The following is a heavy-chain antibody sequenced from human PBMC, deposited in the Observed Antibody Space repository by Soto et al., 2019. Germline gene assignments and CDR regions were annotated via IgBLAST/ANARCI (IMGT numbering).Heavy chain of an antibody. D-gene: IGHD2-15*01. Sequence: QVQLQQWGAGLLKPSETLSLTCAVYGGSFSGYYWSWIRQPPGKGLEWIGEINHSGSTNYNPSLKRRVTISVDTSKNQFSLKLSSVTAADTAVYYCARGSIIVVEPNWFDPWGQGTLVTVSS. V-gene: IGHV4-34*01. CDR1: GGSFSGYY. CDR3: ARGSIIVVEPNWFDP. CDR2: INHSGST. J-gene: IGHJ5*02.